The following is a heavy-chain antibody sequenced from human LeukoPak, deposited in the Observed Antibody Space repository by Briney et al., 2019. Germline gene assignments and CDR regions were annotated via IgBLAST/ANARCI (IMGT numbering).Heavy chain of an antibody. CDR2: IKQDGSEK. CDR3: AGGRTWITDS. J-gene: IGHJ4*02. V-gene: IGHV3-7*04. Sequence: TGGSLRLSCAASGFTFSSYWMNWVRQAPGKGLEWVANIKQDGSEKNYVDSVKGRFTISRDNAKNSLDLQMSSLRAEDTAVYYCAGGRTWITDSWGQGTLVTVSS. D-gene: IGHD2-2*03. CDR1: GFTFSSYW.